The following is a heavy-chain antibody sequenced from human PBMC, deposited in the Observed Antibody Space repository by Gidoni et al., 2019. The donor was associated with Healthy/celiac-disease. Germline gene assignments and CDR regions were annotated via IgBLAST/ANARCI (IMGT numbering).Heavy chain of an antibody. D-gene: IGHD2-2*01. CDR1: GFTFSSYS. Sequence: EVQLVESGGGLVKPGGSLRLSCAASGFTFSSYSMNWVRQAPGKGLEWVSSISSSSSYIYYADSVKGRFTISRDNAKNSLYLQMNSLRAEDTAVYYCARDGCSSTSCYEGEDNFDYWGQGTLVTVSS. CDR2: ISSSSSYI. CDR3: ARDGCSSTSCYEGEDNFDY. J-gene: IGHJ4*02. V-gene: IGHV3-21*01.